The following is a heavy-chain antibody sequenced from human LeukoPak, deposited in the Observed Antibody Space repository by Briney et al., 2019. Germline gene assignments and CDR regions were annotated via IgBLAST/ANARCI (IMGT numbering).Heavy chain of an antibody. CDR1: GFKFDDYA. CDR2: ISWNSDRI. J-gene: IGHJ4*02. CDR3: VKGGFGDSNQIDH. D-gene: IGHD3-10*01. Sequence: GGSLRLSCAASGFKFDDYAMHWVRQAPGKGLEWVSGISWNSDRIDYVDSVKGRFTISGDNVYNFVYLEMNNVRPEDMAFYYCVKGGFGDSNQIDHWGQGTLVTVSS. V-gene: IGHV3-9*03.